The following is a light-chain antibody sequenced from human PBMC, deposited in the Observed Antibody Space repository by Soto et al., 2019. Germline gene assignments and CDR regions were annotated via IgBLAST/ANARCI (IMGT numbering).Light chain of an antibody. J-gene: IGLJ1*01. Sequence: QSVLTQPPSVSGAPGQRVTISCTGSSSNIGAGYDVHWYQQLPGTAPKLLIYCNSNRPSGVPDRFSGSKSGTSASLAITGLQAEDEAEYYCQSYDSSLSGFYVFGPGTKLTVL. CDR1: SSNIGAGYD. V-gene: IGLV1-40*01. CDR3: QSYDSSLSGFYV. CDR2: CNS.